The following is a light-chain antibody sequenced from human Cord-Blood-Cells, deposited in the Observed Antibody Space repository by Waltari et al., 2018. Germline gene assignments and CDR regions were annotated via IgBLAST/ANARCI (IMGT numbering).Light chain of an antibody. CDR2: GNS. V-gene: IGLV1-40*01. Sequence: QSVLTPPPSVSGAPGHRVTISCTGSSSNIGAGYDVHGYQQLPGTAPKLLIYGNSNRPSGVPDRFSGSKSGTSASLAITGLQAEDEADYYCQSYDSSLSGYVFGTGTKVTVL. CDR1: SSNIGAGYD. CDR3: QSYDSSLSGYV. J-gene: IGLJ1*01.